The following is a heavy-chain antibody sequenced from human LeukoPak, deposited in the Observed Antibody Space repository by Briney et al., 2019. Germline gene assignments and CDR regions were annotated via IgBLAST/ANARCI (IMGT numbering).Heavy chain of an antibody. CDR3: ARLAEAITSIGMTDAFDI. Sequence: PSETLSLTCTVSGGSISSSSYYWGWIRQPPGKGLEWIGSIYYSGSTYYNPSLKSRVTISVDTSKNQFSLKLSSVTAADTAVYYCARLAEAITSIGMTDAFDIWGQGTMVAVSS. V-gene: IGHV4-39*01. D-gene: IGHD5-12*01. J-gene: IGHJ3*02. CDR1: GGSISSSSYY. CDR2: IYYSGST.